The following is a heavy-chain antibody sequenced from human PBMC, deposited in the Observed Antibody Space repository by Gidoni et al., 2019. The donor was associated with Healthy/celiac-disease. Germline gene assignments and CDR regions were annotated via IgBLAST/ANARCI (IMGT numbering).Heavy chain of an antibody. D-gene: IGHD1-26*01. CDR1: GATFRSYA. Sequence: QVQLVQSGAEVTKPGSSVKVSCKASGATFRSYAISSVRQAPGQGLEWMGRIIPILGIANYAQKFQGRVTITADKSTSTAYMELSSLRSEDTAVYYCASETDAGVVGAIGYWGQGTLVTVSS. CDR2: IIPILGIA. V-gene: IGHV1-69*09. CDR3: ASETDAGVVGAIGY. J-gene: IGHJ4*02.